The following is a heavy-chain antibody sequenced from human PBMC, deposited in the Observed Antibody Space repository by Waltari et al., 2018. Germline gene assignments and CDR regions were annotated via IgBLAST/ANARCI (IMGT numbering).Heavy chain of an antibody. CDR3: ARRNYYDSSGYYNY. V-gene: IGHV4-4*02. CDR2: IYHSGTT. Sequence: QVQLQKSGPGLVKPSGTLSLTCAVSGGSISTSNWWNWVRQPPGRGLEWIGEIYHSGTTNYNPSLKSRVTISVDKSKNQFSLKLSSVTAADTAVYYCARRNYYDSSGYYNYWGQGTLVTVSS. D-gene: IGHD3-22*01. CDR1: GGSISTSNW. J-gene: IGHJ4*02.